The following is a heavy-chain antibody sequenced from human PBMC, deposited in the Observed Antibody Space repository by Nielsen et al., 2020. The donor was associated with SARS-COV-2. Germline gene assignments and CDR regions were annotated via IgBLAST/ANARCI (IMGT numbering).Heavy chain of an antibody. D-gene: IGHD2-21*01. CDR2: IKPNNGYT. J-gene: IGHJ6*02. Sequence: WVRQAPGQGPEWMGYIKPNNGYTGYAQKFQGRVTMTRDTSISTAYMELSSLTSEDTAVYYCARVHFVVGVGYYYGLDVWGQGTTVTVSS. CDR3: ARVHFVVGVGYYYGLDV. V-gene: IGHV1-8*01.